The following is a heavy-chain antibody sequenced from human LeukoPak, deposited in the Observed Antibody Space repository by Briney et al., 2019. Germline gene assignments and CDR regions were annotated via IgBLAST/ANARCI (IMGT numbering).Heavy chain of an antibody. Sequence: PGGSLRLSCAASGFTFSDYYMSWIRQAPGKGLGWVSYISSSGSPIYYAVSVKGRFTISRDNAKNSLYLQMNSLRAEDTAVYYCARENSAAAISPFYFDYWGQGTLVTVSS. V-gene: IGHV3-11*01. CDR1: GFTFSDYY. CDR2: ISSSGSPI. CDR3: ARENSAAAISPFYFDY. D-gene: IGHD6-13*01. J-gene: IGHJ4*02.